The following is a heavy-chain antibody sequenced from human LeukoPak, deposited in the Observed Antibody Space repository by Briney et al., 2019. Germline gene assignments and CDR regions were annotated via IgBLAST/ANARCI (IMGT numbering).Heavy chain of an antibody. Sequence: GGSLRLSCAASGFTFRSYWMSWVRQAPGKGLEWVANIKQDGSEKYYVDSVKGRFTISRDNAKNSLYPQMNSLRAEDTAVYHCARDVDYRDYWGQGTLVTVSS. J-gene: IGHJ4*02. V-gene: IGHV3-7*01. CDR3: ARDVDYRDY. CDR2: IKQDGSEK. CDR1: GFTFRSYW. D-gene: IGHD3-16*01.